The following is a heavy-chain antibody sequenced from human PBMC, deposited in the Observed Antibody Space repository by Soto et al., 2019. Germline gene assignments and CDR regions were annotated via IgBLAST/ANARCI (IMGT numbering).Heavy chain of an antibody. CDR1: GYSFTSYW. CDR3: ARHVATLDTAMVTGYFYGMDV. CDR2: IYPGDSDT. V-gene: IGHV5-51*01. J-gene: IGHJ6*02. Sequence: TGESLKISCKGFGYSFTSYWIGWVRQMPGKGLEWMGIIYPGDSDTRYSPSFQGQVTISADKSISTAYLQWSSLKASDTAMYYCARHVATLDTAMVTGYFYGMDVWGQGTTVTVSS. D-gene: IGHD5-18*01.